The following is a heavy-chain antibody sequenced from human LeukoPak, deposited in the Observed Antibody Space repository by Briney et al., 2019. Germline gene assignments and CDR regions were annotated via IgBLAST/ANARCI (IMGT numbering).Heavy chain of an antibody. J-gene: IGHJ4*02. Sequence: GGSLRLSCAAPGFTFSTYAITWVRQGPGKGLEWVSAIRPDGDRTYYANSVRGRFTISRDNPKDTVYLQINGLRVEDTAVYYCAREQSGTRGWYTVDYWGQGTLVTVSS. CDR1: GFTFSTYA. CDR3: AREQSGTRGWYTVDY. V-gene: IGHV3-23*01. D-gene: IGHD6-19*01. CDR2: IRPDGDRT.